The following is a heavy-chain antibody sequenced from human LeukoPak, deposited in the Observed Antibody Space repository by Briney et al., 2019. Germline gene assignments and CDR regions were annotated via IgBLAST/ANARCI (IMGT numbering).Heavy chain of an antibody. CDR3: ARAPCAGSCHDDY. D-gene: IGHD2-8*02. V-gene: IGHV4-4*07. Sequence: SETPSLTCTVSGGSISHYFWSWIRQPAGKGLEWIGRISNSGRSSYNPSLKSRLTMSIDTSKNQFSLKLNSVSAADTAVYYCARAPCAGSCHDDYWGQGTLVTVSS. CDR2: ISNSGRS. J-gene: IGHJ4*02. CDR1: GGSISHYF.